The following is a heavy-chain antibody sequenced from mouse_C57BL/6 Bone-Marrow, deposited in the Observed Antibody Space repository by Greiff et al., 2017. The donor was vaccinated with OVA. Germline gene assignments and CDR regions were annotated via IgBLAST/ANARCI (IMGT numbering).Heavy chain of an antibody. D-gene: IGHD1-1*01. V-gene: IGHV1-74*01. J-gene: IGHJ4*01. CDR1: GYTFTSYW. Sequence: QVQLQQPGAELVKPGASVKLSCKASGYTFTSYWMHWVKQRPGRGLEWIGRIDPSDSDTNYNQKFKGKATLTVDKSSSTAYMQLSSLTSEDSAVYYCAITVYAMDYWGQGTSVTVSS. CDR2: IDPSDSDT. CDR3: AITVYAMDY.